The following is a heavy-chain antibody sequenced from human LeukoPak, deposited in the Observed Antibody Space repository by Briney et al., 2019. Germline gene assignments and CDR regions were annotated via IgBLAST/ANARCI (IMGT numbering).Heavy chain of an antibody. CDR2: ISSSGSTI. V-gene: IGHV3-11*01. CDR3: AREGRRYDSSGIYYYYYGMDV. D-gene: IGHD3-22*01. CDR1: GFTFSDYY. Sequence: PGGSLRLSCAASGFTFSDYYMSWLRQAPGKGLEWVSYISSSGSTIYYADSVKGRFTISRDNAKNSLYLQMNSLRAEDTAVYYCAREGRRYDSSGIYYYYYGMDVWGQGTTVTVSS. J-gene: IGHJ6*02.